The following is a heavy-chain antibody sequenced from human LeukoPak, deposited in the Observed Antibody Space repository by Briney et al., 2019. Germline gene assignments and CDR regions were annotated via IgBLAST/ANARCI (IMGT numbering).Heavy chain of an antibody. D-gene: IGHD4-17*01. Sequence: ASVKVSCKASGYTFIGYCIYWVRQAPGQGLEWMGWINPNSGDTDYEQKFQGRVTMTRDTSMSTAYMELSRLKSDDTAVYYCARAHTLRSFDYWGQGTLVTVSS. CDR2: INPNSGDT. CDR3: ARAHTLRSFDY. V-gene: IGHV1-2*02. J-gene: IGHJ4*02. CDR1: GYTFIGYC.